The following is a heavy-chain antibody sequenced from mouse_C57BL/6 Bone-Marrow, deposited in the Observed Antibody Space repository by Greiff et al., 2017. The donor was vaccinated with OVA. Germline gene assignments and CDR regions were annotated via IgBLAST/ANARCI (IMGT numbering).Heavy chain of an antibody. J-gene: IGHJ4*01. CDR2: ISSGGSYT. V-gene: IGHV5-6*01. CDR3: ARQDWYAMDY. D-gene: IGHD4-1*01. CDR1: GFTFSSYG. Sequence: EVKLVESGGDLVKPGGSLKLSCAASGFTFSSYGMSWVRQTPDKRLEWVATISSGGSYTYYPDSVKGRFTLSRDNAKNTLYLQMSSLKSEDTAMYYCARQDWYAMDYWGQGTSVTVSS.